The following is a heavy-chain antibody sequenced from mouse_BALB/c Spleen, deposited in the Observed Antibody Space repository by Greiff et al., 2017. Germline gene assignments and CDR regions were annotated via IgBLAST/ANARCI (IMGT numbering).Heavy chain of an antibody. CDR2: IYPGSGNT. V-gene: IGHV1-63*01. CDR1: GYAFTNYW. CDR3: ARGPYYYGSSHRWFAY. Sequence: VQLQQSGAELVRPGTSVKISCKASGYAFTNYWLGWVKQRPGHGLEWIGDIYPGSGNTYYNEKFKGKATLTADKSSSTAYMQLSSLTSEDSAVYFCARGPYYYGSSHRWFAYWGQGTLVTVSA. J-gene: IGHJ3*01. D-gene: IGHD1-1*01.